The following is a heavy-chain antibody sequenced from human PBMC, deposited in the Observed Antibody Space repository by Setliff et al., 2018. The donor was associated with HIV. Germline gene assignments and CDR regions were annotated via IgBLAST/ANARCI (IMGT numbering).Heavy chain of an antibody. CDR1: GGSISPYY. D-gene: IGHD1-26*01. CDR2: IYTSGST. Sequence: SETLSLTCTVSGGSISPYYWSWIRQPAGKGLEWIGHIYTSGSTNGHTTYNPSLRSRVTMAIDTSKKQFSLIVTSVTAADTAVYYCARGNDRLVGGKHLDYWGQGALVTVSS. V-gene: IGHV4-4*07. CDR3: ARGNDRLVGGKHLDY. J-gene: IGHJ4*02.